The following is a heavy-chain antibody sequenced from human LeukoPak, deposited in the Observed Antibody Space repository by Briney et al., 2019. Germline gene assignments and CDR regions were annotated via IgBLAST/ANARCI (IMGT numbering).Heavy chain of an antibody. CDR2: ISDGGSRT. CDR1: GFSFSSYA. J-gene: IGHJ4*02. Sequence: GGSLRLSCAASGFSFSSYAVRWVRQAPGRGLEWVSGISDGGSRTYYADSVEGRFTIYRDDSKNTLYLQMNSLRAEDTAVYYCAKVQLGIGVDYWGQGTLVTVSS. V-gene: IGHV3-23*01. CDR3: AKVQLGIGVDY. D-gene: IGHD7-27*01.